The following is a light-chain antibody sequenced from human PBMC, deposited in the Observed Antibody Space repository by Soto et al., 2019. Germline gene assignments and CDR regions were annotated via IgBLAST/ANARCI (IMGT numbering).Light chain of an antibody. Sequence: EIVLSQSPATLSLSPGERATLSCGASQSVSSIYLAWYQQKPGQAPRLLIYGASSRATGIPDRFSGSGSGTDFTLTISRLEPEDFAVYYCQQYSSSQWTFGQGTKVDIK. CDR1: QSVSSIY. J-gene: IGKJ1*01. CDR2: GAS. CDR3: QQYSSSQWT. V-gene: IGKV3D-20*01.